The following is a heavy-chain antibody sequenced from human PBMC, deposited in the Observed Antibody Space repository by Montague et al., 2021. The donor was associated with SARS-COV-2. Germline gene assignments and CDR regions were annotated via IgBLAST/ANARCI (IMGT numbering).Heavy chain of an antibody. V-gene: IGHV3-21*01. CDR2: ISSQGTYV. CDR3: VRDGFDVSTGSVLFDF. CDR1: GFMFTSHT. J-gene: IGHJ4*02. Sequence: SLRLSCAASGFMFTSHTLNWVRQAPGKGLEWVAVISSQGTYVFYADSVKGRFTISRDNARTTVFLQMESLRAEDTAHYYCVRDGFDVSTGSVLFDFWGQGSLVIVSS. D-gene: IGHD3-9*01.